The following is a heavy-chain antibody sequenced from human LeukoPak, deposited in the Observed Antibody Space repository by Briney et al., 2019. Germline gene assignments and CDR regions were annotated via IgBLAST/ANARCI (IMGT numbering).Heavy chain of an antibody. J-gene: IGHJ4*02. Sequence: GGSLRLSCAASGVSFSGYAMHWVRRTPGKGRDWEAVISHDEKNKFYAESVKGRFTISRDNSKNTLFLEMNSLRPEDTAFYYCATTFRGVIITRLDYWGQGTLVTVSS. D-gene: IGHD3-10*01. CDR3: ATTFRGVIITRLDY. CDR1: GVSFSGYA. V-gene: IGHV3-30*04. CDR2: ISHDEKNK.